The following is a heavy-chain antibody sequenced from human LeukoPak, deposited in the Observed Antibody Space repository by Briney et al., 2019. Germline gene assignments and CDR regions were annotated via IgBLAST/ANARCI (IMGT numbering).Heavy chain of an antibody. V-gene: IGHV3-23*01. CDR1: GFTFSSYA. J-gene: IGHJ4*02. CDR3: TAQRGGDGYNTFDY. D-gene: IGHD5-24*01. Sequence: QAGGSLRLSCAASGFTFSSYAMSWVRQAPGKGLEWVSALSGSGDDTYYADSVKGRFTISRDNSKNTLYLQMNSLRAEDTAVYYCTAQRGGDGYNTFDYWGQGTLVTVSS. CDR2: LSGSGDDT.